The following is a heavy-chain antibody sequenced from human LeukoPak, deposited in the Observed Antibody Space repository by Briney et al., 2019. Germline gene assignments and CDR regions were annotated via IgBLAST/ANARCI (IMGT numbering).Heavy chain of an antibody. D-gene: IGHD3-22*01. J-gene: IGHJ4*02. CDR2: IYSGGST. CDR3: ARAISGYYDY. CDR1: GFTVSSNY. V-gene: IGHV3-66*02. Sequence: QTGGSLRLSCAASGFTVSSNYMSWVRQAPGKGREWVSVIYSGGSTYYADSVKGRFTISRDNSKNTLYLQMNSLRAEDTAVYYCARAISGYYDYWGQGTLVTVSS.